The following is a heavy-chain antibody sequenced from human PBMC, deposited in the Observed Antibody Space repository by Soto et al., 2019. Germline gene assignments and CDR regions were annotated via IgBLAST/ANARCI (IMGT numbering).Heavy chain of an antibody. CDR1: GFSFSSYA. D-gene: IGHD5-12*01. CDR2: IPHDGGNK. CDR3: ARERLRSGFDP. V-gene: IGHV3-30-3*01. Sequence: QVQVVESGGVVVQPGGSLRLSCAASGFSFSSYAMHWVRQAPGKGLEWVALIPHDGGNKDYADSVKGRFTVSRDSSKNTLYLQMTSLRPEDTAGYYCARERLRSGFDPWGQGTLVTVSS. J-gene: IGHJ5*02.